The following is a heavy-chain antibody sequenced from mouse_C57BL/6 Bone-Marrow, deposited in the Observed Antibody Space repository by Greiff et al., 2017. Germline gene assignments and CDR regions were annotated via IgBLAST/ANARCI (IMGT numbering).Heavy chain of an antibody. Sequence: QVHVKQPGAELVKPGASVKLSCKASGYTFTSYWMQWVKQRPGQGLEWIGEIDPSDSYTNYKQKFKGKATLTVDTSSSTAYMQLSSLTSEDPAVYYCAIPNTTGVATGYCYFDVWGTGTTVTVSS. D-gene: IGHD1-1*01. V-gene: IGHV1-50*01. J-gene: IGHJ1*03. CDR1: GYTFTSYW. CDR3: AIPNTTGVATGYCYFDV. CDR2: IDPSDSYT.